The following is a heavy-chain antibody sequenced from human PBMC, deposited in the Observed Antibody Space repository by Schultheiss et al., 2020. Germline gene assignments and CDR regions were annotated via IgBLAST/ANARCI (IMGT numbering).Heavy chain of an antibody. CDR3: ARGIGYYDSSGYHDY. J-gene: IGHJ4*02. V-gene: IGHV3-13*01. D-gene: IGHD3-22*01. Sequence: GGSLRLSCAASGFTFNIYDMHWVRQATGKGLEWVSRIGTAGDTYYPGSVKGRFTISRDNSKNTLYLQMNSLRAEDTAVYYCARGIGYYDSSGYHDYWGQGTLVTVSS. CDR1: GFTFNIYD. CDR2: IGTAGDT.